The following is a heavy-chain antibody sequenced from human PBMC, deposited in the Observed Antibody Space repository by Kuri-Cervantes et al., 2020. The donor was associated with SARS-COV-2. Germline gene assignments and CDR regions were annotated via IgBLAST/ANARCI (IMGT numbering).Heavy chain of an antibody. J-gene: IGHJ3*02. CDR3: ARISAINNAFDI. CDR1: GGSFSSHY. D-gene: IGHD6-25*01. CDR2: INHSGST. V-gene: IGHV4-34*01. Sequence: ESLKIPCAVYGGSFSSHYWSWIRQPPGKGLEWIGEINHSGSTNYNPSLKSRVTISVDMSDNQFSLKVTSVTAADTAVYYCARISAINNAFDIWGQGTLVTVSS.